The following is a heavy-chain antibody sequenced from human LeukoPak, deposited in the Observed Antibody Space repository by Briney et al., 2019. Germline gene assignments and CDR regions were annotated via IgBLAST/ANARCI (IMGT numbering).Heavy chain of an antibody. CDR2: IIPIFGTA. CDR1: GGTFSSYA. J-gene: IGHJ4*02. CDR3: ARTDYGSGSYQGYYFDY. V-gene: IGHV1-69*13. D-gene: IGHD3-10*01. Sequence: SVKVSFKASGGTFSSYAISWVRQAPGQGLEWMGGIIPIFGTANYAQKFQGRVTITADESTSTAYMELSSLRSEDTAVYYCARTDYGSGSYQGYYFDYWGQGTLVTVSS.